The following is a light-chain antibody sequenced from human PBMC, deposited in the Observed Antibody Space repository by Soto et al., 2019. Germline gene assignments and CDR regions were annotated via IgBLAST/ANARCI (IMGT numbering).Light chain of an antibody. Sequence: QLVLTQPPSASGSPGQSVTISCTGTSSDVGGYNYVSWYQQHPGKAPKLMIYEVSKRPSGVPDRFSGSKSGNTASLTVSGLQAEDEADYYCCSYAGNYIWLLGGGTKVTVL. CDR1: SSDVGGYNY. CDR2: EVS. CDR3: CSYAGNYIWL. J-gene: IGLJ2*01. V-gene: IGLV2-8*01.